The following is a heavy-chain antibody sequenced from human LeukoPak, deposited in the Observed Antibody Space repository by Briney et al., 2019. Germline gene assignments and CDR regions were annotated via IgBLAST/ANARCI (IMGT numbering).Heavy chain of an antibody. J-gene: IGHJ4*02. D-gene: IGHD2-2*01. CDR1: GFTFSSYA. CDR3: ARVGQRYCSSTSCYGGAFDY. V-gene: IGHV3-30*04. CDR2: ISYDGGNK. Sequence: GRSLRLSCAASGFTFSSYAMHWVRQAPGKGLEWVAVISYDGGNKYYADSVKGRFTISRDNSKNTLYLQMNSLRAEDTAVYYCARVGQRYCSSTSCYGGAFDYWGQGTLVTVSS.